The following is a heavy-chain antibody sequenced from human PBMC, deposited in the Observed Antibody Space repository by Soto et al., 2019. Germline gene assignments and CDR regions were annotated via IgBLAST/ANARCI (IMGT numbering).Heavy chain of an antibody. Sequence: ASVKVSCKASGYTFTSYGISWVRQAPGQGLEWMGGISAYNGNTNYAQKLQGRVTITADKSTSTAYMELSSLRSEDTAVYYCARDVIAAAGTAGWGQGTLVTSPQ. CDR2: ISAYNGNT. V-gene: IGHV1-18*01. J-gene: IGHJ4*02. CDR1: GYTFTSYG. CDR3: ARDVIAAAGTAG. D-gene: IGHD6-13*01.